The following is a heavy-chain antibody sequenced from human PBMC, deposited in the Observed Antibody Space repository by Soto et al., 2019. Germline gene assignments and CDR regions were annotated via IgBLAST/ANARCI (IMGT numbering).Heavy chain of an antibody. CDR3: ARHLHYYDSRSHHAFDY. CDR1: GYNFINYW. CDR2: LDPSDSYT. D-gene: IGHD3-10*01. Sequence: EVQLVQSGAEVKKPGESLRISCQGSGYNFINYWISWVRQMPGKGPEWMGRLDPSDSYTSYSPSLEGHVTVSVDKSTRTAYLQWRSLKTSDTAIYYCARHLHYYDSRSHHAFDYWGQGTLVTVSS. J-gene: IGHJ4*02. V-gene: IGHV5-10-1*01.